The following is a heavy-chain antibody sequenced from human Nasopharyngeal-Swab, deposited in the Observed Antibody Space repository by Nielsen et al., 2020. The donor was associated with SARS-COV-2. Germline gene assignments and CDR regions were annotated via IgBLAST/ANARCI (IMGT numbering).Heavy chain of an antibody. Sequence: GGSLRLSCAASGFTVSNSFMSWVRKAPGKGLEWVSVIYSGGATHYADSVKGRFTISRDNSKNTLYLQMNSLRAEDTAIYYCARGNSGYDASPFDYWGQGTLVTVSS. CDR2: IYSGGAT. V-gene: IGHV3-53*01. J-gene: IGHJ4*02. D-gene: IGHD5-12*01. CDR1: GFTVSNSF. CDR3: ARGNSGYDASPFDY.